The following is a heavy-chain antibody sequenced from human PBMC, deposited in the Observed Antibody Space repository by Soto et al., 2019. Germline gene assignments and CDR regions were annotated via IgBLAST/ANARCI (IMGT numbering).Heavy chain of an antibody. J-gene: IGHJ5*02. CDR3: AREDAARIERWFDA. Sequence: QVQLQESGPRLVKPSQTLSLSCAVSGGSIISASYSWNWIRQSPGRGLEWIGHIYSSGSTYYNPSLKRGVSISADTSNNQFSLKLTSVTAADTAVYFCAREDAARIERWFDAWGQGILVTVSS. D-gene: IGHD6-6*01. CDR1: GGSIISASYS. CDR2: IYSSGST. V-gene: IGHV4-31*11.